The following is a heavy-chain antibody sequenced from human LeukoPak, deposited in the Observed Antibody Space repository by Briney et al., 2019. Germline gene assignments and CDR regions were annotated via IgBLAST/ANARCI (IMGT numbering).Heavy chain of an antibody. CDR3: TRIPSSTSSWYYFDY. Sequence: PGGSLRLSCAVSGFTFSSYGMHWVRQAPGNGLEWVAVIWYDGSNKYYADSVKGRFTISRDNSKNTLYLQMNSLRAEDTAVYYCTRIPSSTSSWYYFDYWGQGTLVTVSS. D-gene: IGHD6-13*01. V-gene: IGHV3-33*01. J-gene: IGHJ4*02. CDR1: GFTFSSYG. CDR2: IWYDGSNK.